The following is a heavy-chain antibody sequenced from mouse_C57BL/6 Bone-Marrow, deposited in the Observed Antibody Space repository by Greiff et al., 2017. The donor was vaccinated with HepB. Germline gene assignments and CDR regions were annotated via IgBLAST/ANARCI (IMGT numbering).Heavy chain of an antibody. CDR3: ARAGPYYYGSSYPPHY. Sequence: DVMLVESGGGLVKPGGSLKLSCAASGFTFSSYAMSWVRQTPEKRLEWVATISDGGSYTYYPDNVKGRFTISRDNAKNNLYLQMSHLKSEDTAMYYCARAGPYYYGSSYPPHYWGQGTSVTVSS. CDR1: GFTFSSYA. D-gene: IGHD1-1*01. CDR2: ISDGGSYT. J-gene: IGHJ4*01. V-gene: IGHV5-4*03.